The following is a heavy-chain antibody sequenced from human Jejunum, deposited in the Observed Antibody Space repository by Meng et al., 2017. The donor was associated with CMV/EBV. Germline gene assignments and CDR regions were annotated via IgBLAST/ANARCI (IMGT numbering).Heavy chain of an antibody. V-gene: IGHV3-11*05. CDR3: ARDQGGCTGGSCFYRY. CDR1: GFTFSDYY. CDR2: ITTSSTYR. Sequence: VRWVEAWGGLVPPGGSLRLSCSTAGFTFSDYYLSWVRQAPGKGLEWVSYITTSSTYRSYADSVKGRFTISRDDAKNSFYLQMNSLRVEDTAVYYCARDQGGCTGGSCFYRYWGQGTLVTVSS. J-gene: IGHJ4*02. D-gene: IGHD2-15*01.